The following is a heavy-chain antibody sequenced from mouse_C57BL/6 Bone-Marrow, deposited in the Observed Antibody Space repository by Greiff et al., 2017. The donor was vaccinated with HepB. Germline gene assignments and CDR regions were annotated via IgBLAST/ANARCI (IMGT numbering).Heavy chain of an antibody. CDR1: GFTFSDYG. CDR3: ARKGAYYGSSYWYFDV. J-gene: IGHJ1*03. CDR2: ISNLAYSI. Sequence: EVKLMESGGGLVQPGGSLKLSCAASGFTFSDYGMAWVRQAPRKGPEWVAFISNLAYSIYYADTVTGRFTISRENAKNTLYLEMSSLRSEDTAMYYCARKGAYYGSSYWYFDVWGTGTTVTVSS. D-gene: IGHD1-1*01. V-gene: IGHV5-15*01.